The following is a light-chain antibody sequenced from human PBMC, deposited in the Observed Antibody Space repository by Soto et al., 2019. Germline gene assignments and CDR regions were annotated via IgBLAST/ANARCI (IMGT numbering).Light chain of an antibody. J-gene: IGKJ4*01. CDR1: QSVYSY. CDR2: DAS. Sequence: EIVLTQSPATLSLSPGERATLSCRASQSVYSYLVWYQQKPGQAPRLLIYDASSRATAIPARFSGSGSGTDFTLTISSLEIEDFAVYYCQQRSKWPLTFGGGTKVEI. CDR3: QQRSKWPLT. V-gene: IGKV3-11*01.